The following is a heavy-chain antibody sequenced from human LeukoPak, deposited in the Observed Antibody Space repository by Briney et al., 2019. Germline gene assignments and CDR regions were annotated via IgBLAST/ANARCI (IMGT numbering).Heavy chain of an antibody. CDR2: ISSSSSYI. Sequence: GGSLRLSCAASGFTFSSYSMNWVRQAPGKGLEWVSSISSSSSYIYYADSVKGRFTISRDNAKNSLYLQMNSLRAEDTAVYYCARGWEPYSSSLDYWGQGTLVTVSS. D-gene: IGHD6-13*01. CDR1: GFTFSSYS. V-gene: IGHV3-21*01. CDR3: ARGWEPYSSSLDY. J-gene: IGHJ4*02.